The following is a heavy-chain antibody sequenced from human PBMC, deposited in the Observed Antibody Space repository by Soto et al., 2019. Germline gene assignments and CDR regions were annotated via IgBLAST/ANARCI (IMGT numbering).Heavy chain of an antibody. CDR3: ARVSGYSSRYPDNFDY. J-gene: IGHJ4*02. CDR2: IYYSGST. Sequence: SETLSLTCTVSGGSISSGGYYWSWIRQHPGKGLEWIGYIYYSGSTYYNPSLKSRVTISVDTSKNQFSLKLSSVTAADTAVYYCARVSGYSSRYPDNFDYWGQGTLVTVSS. V-gene: IGHV4-31*03. CDR1: GGSISSGGYY. D-gene: IGHD6-13*01.